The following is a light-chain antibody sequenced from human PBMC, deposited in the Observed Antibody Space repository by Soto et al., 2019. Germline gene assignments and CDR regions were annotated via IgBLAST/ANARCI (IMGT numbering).Light chain of an antibody. Sequence: DLQMTPSPSTLSASVGDRVTITCRASQSISNLLAWYQQKPGRAPTLLIYMASTLESGVPSRFSGSGSGTEFTVTISSLQPDDFATYYCQQYNIYPLTFGQGTRLEIK. CDR3: QQYNIYPLT. CDR1: QSISNL. J-gene: IGKJ5*01. CDR2: MAS. V-gene: IGKV1-5*03.